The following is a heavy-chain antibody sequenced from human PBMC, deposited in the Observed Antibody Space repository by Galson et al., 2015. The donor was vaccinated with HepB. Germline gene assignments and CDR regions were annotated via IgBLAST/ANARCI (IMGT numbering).Heavy chain of an antibody. J-gene: IGHJ5*02. Sequence: ETLSLTCTVSGGSISSSSYYWGWIRQPPGKGLEWIGSIYYSGSTYYNPSLKSRVTISVDTSKNQFSLKLSSVTAADTAVYYCASPTKGCSSTSCYHWFDPWGQGTLVTVSS. CDR2: IYYSGST. D-gene: IGHD2-2*01. CDR3: ASPTKGCSSTSCYHWFDP. CDR1: GGSISSSSYY. V-gene: IGHV4-39*01.